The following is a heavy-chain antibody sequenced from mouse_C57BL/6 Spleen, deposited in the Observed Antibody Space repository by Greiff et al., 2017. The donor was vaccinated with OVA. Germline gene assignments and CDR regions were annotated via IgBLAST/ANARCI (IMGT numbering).Heavy chain of an antibody. CDR3: ARSGDGYYWVSSYFDD. J-gene: IGHJ2*01. CDR2: IYPSDSGT. V-gene: IGHV1-61*01. CDR1: GYTFTSYW. Sequence: QVQLQQPGAELVRPGSSVKLSCKASGYTFTSYWMDWVKQRPGQGLEWIGNIYPSDSGTHYNQKFKGKATLTVDKSSSTAYMQLSSLTSEDSAVYYFARSGDGYYWVSSYFDDWGQGTTLTVSS. D-gene: IGHD2-3*01.